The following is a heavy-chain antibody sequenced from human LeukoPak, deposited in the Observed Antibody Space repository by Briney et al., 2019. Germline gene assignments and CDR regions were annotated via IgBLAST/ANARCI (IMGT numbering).Heavy chain of an antibody. CDR3: ARQALWFLDH. CDR1: GASITSYY. D-gene: IGHD2-21*01. Sequence: PSETLSLTCTVSGASITSYYWSWIRQPPGKGLEWIGFFSYSGSANYNPSLKSRVTISVDTSKNQFSLSLTSVTAADTAVYYCARQALWFLDHWGQGTLVTVSS. J-gene: IGHJ4*02. V-gene: IGHV4-59*08. CDR2: FSYSGSA.